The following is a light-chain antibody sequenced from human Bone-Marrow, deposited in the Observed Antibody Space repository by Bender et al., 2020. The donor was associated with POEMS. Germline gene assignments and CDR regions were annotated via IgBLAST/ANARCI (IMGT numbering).Light chain of an antibody. CDR1: SSNIGGNA. Sequence: QSVLTQPPSASGTPGQRVTISCSGSSSNIGGNAVNWWQQPPATAPKLLIYGKEQRRTGVPARFSGSKSGNSASVDISGLQCEGEAEYFCSAWDGILNGWVCGGGTELSAL. V-gene: IGLV1-44*01. CDR2: GKE. J-gene: IGLJ3*02. CDR3: SAWDGILNGWV.